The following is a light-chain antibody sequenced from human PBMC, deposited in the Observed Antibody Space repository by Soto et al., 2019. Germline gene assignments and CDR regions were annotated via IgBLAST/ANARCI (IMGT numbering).Light chain of an antibody. CDR1: QNISGS. V-gene: IGKV3D-15*01. CDR3: QQRSNWTIT. Sequence: IVMTQSPVTRSVSPGERATLSCGASQNISGSLAWYQQKPGQGPSLLIYGTSTRATGIPARFSGSGSGTDFTLTISSLETEDFAVYDCQQRSNWTITFGQGTRLEIK. J-gene: IGKJ5*01. CDR2: GTS.